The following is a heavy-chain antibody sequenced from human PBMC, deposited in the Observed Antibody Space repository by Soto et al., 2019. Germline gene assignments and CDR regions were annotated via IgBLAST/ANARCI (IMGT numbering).Heavy chain of an antibody. Sequence: SGPTLVNPKETLTLTCTFSGFSFTTTRMGVVWTRQPPGKALEWLAIIYWDGESRYNPLLRRRLTLTEDTSKNQVVITMTNMDPKDTATYYCAHRDSTGTTTYFDSWGQGIPVTVSS. CDR3: AHRDSTGTTTYFDS. CDR2: IYWDGES. J-gene: IGHJ4*02. V-gene: IGHV2-5*02. D-gene: IGHD1-1*01. CDR1: GFSFTTTRMG.